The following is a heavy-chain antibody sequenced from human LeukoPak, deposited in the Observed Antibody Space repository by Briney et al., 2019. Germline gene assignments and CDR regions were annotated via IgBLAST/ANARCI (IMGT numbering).Heavy chain of an antibody. V-gene: IGHV3-30*02. J-gene: IGHJ5*02. CDR1: GFTFSSYG. CDR2: IRYDGSNK. CDR3: AKGRTGYCSGGSCLNWFDP. Sequence: GGSLRLSCAASGFTFSSYGMHWVRQAPGKGLEWVAFIRYDGSNKYYADSVKGRSTISRDNSKNTLYLQMNSLSAEDTAVYYCAKGRTGYCSGGSCLNWFDPWGQGTLVTVSS. D-gene: IGHD2-15*01.